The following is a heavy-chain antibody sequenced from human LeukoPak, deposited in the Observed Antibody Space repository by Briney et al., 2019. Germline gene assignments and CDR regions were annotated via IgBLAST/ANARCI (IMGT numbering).Heavy chain of an antibody. Sequence: GGSLRLSCAASGFTFSNAWMSWVRQAPGKGLEWVGRIKSKTDGGTTDYAAPVKGRFTISRDDPKNTLYLQMNSLKTEDTAVYYCTTGSSVTTLGDYWGQGTLVTVSS. CDR2: IKSKTDGGTT. V-gene: IGHV3-15*01. CDR3: TTGSSVTTLGDY. J-gene: IGHJ4*02. D-gene: IGHD3-16*01. CDR1: GFTFSNAW.